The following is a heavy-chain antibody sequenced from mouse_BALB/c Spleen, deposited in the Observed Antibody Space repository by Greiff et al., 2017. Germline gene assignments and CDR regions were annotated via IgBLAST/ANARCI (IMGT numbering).Heavy chain of an antibody. V-gene: IGHV1-7*01. CDR1: GYTFTSYW. Sequence: VQLQESGAELAKPGASVKMSCKASGYTFTSYWMHWVKQRPGQGLEWIGYINPSTGYTEYNQKFKDKATLTADKSSSTAYMQLSSLTSEDSAVYYCARGSGKGYYAMDYWGQGTSVTVSS. CDR3: ARGSGKGYYAMDY. CDR2: INPSTGYT. J-gene: IGHJ4*01.